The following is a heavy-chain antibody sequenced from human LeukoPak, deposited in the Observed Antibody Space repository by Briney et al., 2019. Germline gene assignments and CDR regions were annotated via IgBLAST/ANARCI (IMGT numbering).Heavy chain of an antibody. CDR2: FDPEDGET. CDR1: GYTLTELS. CDR3: ATVRIMGSYGTNAFDI. V-gene: IGHV1-24*01. J-gene: IGHJ3*02. Sequence: ASVRVSCKVSGYTLTELSMHWVRQAPGKGLEWMGGFDPEDGETIYAQKFQGRVTMTEDTSTDTAYMELSSLRSEDTAVYYCATVRIMGSYGTNAFDIWGQGTMVTVSS. D-gene: IGHD1-26*01.